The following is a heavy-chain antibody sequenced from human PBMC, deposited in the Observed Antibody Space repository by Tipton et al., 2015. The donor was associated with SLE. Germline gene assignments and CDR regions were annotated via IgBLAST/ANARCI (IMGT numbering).Heavy chain of an antibody. D-gene: IGHD2/OR15-2a*01. CDR2: IYYSGST. CDR3: ARGSSMGHFDL. CDR1: GGSISSGSYY. V-gene: IGHV4-61*10. J-gene: IGHJ2*01. Sequence: TLSLTCTVSGGSISSGSYYWSWIRQPAGKGLEWIGYIYYSGSTNYNPSLKSRVTISVDTSKNQFSLKLSSVTAADTAVYYCARGSSMGHFDLWGRGTLVTVSS.